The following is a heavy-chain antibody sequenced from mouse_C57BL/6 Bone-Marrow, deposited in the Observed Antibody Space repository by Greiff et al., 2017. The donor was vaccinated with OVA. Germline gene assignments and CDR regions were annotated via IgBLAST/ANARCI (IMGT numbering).Heavy chain of an antibody. J-gene: IGHJ2*01. CDR2: IDPEDGET. CDR1: GFNIKDYY. Sequence: EVHLVESGAELVKPGASVKLSCTASGFNIKDYYMHWVKQRTEQGLEWIGRIDPEDGETKYAPKFQGKATLTVEKSSSTVYLELSRLTSDDSAVYYCARADGNYFDYWGQGTTLTVSS. V-gene: IGHV14-2*01. CDR3: ARADGNYFDY. D-gene: IGHD2-1*01.